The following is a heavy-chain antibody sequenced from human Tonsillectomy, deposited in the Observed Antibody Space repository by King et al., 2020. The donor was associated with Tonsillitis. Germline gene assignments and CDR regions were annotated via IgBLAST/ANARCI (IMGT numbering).Heavy chain of an antibody. V-gene: IGHV3-21*01. CDR3: ARLGYSYAPNDAFDI. CDR1: GFTFSTYN. Sequence: VQLVESGGGLVKPGGSLRLSCAASGFTFSTYNMHWVRQAPGKGLEWVSSISSRSTYIYYADSVKGRFTISRDNAKNSLYLQMNSLRAEDTAVYYCARLGYSYAPNDAFDIWGQGTMVTVPS. CDR2: ISSRSTYI. D-gene: IGHD5-18*01. J-gene: IGHJ3*02.